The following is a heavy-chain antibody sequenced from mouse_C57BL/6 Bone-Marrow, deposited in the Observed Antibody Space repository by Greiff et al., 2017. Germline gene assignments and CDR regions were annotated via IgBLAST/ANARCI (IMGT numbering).Heavy chain of an antibody. Sequence: EVQLQQSGAELVRPGASVKLSCTASGFNIKDDYIHWVKQRPEQGLEWIGWIDPEIGDTEYASKFQGKATITSDTSSNTAYLQLSSLTSEDNAVYYCSSFDGYYFDFWGQGTPLTVAS. D-gene: IGHD2-3*01. J-gene: IGHJ2*01. CDR2: IDPEIGDT. V-gene: IGHV14-4*01. CDR3: SSFDGYYFDF. CDR1: GFNIKDDY.